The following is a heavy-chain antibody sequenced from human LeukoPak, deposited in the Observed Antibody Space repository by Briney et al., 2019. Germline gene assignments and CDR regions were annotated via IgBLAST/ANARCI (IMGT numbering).Heavy chain of an antibody. J-gene: IGHJ4*02. Sequence: SQTLSLTCAISGDSVSSNSATWTWIRQSPSRGLEWLGRTYYRSKWYNDYAVSVKSRIAINPDTSKNQFSLQLNSVTPEDTAVYYCARGSSSNSWYFDYWGQGTLVTVSS. D-gene: IGHD6-13*01. CDR1: GDSVSSNSAT. CDR2: TYYRSKWYN. V-gene: IGHV6-1*01. CDR3: ARGSSSNSWYFDY.